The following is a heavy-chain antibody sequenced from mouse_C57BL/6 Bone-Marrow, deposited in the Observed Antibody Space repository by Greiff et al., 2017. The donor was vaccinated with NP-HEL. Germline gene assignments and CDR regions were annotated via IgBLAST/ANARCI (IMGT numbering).Heavy chain of an antibody. CDR3: ARNPHYYGSSYPSWYFDV. CDR1: GYTFTSYG. J-gene: IGHJ1*03. D-gene: IGHD1-1*01. Sequence: QVQLKESGAELARPGASVKLSCKASGYTFTSYGISWVKQRTGQGLEWIGEIYPRSGNTYYNEKFKGKATLTADKSSSTAYMELRSLTSEDSAVYFCARNPHYYGSSYPSWYFDVWGTGTTVTVSS. V-gene: IGHV1-81*01. CDR2: IYPRSGNT.